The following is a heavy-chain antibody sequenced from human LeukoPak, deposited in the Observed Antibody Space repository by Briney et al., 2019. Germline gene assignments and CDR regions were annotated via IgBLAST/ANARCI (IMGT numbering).Heavy chain of an antibody. D-gene: IGHD1-26*01. J-gene: IGHJ4*02. V-gene: IGHV3-7*01. Sequence: GGSLRLSCAASGFTFSSYWMSWVRQAPGKGLEWVANIKQDGSEKYYVDSVKGRFTISRDNAKNTLYLQMNSLRAEDTAVYYCARVRGSYYLDYWGQGTLVTVSS. CDR3: ARVRGSYYLDY. CDR1: GFTFSSYW. CDR2: IKQDGSEK.